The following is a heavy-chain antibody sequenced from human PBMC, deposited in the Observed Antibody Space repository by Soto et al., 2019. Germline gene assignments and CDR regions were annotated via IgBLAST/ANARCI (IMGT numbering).Heavy chain of an antibody. V-gene: IGHV3-15*01. CDR3: TTDSGDCSVGIFYGTSFDI. D-gene: IGHD2-15*01. CDR2: IKSKTDGGTT. J-gene: IGHJ3*02. Sequence: EVQLVESGGGLVKPGGSLRLSCAASGFTFSNAWMSWVRQAPGKGLEWVGRIKSKTDGGTTDYAAPVTGRFTISGEDSKYTRYLQRNSLKTEDTAVYYFTTDSGDCSVGIFYGTSFDIWVQCTTVTVSS. CDR1: GFTFSNAW.